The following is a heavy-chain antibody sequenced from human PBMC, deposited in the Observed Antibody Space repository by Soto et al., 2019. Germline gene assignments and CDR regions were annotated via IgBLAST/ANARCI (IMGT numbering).Heavy chain of an antibody. D-gene: IGHD3-9*01. J-gene: IGHJ4*02. Sequence: SETLSLTCTVSGGSISSYYWSWIRQPPGKRLEWIGYIYYSGSTNYNPSLKSRVTISVDTSKNQFSLKLSSVTAADTAVYYCARHPGYYDILTGYTTYYFDYWGQGILVTVSS. CDR2: IYYSGST. CDR1: GGSISSYY. V-gene: IGHV4-59*01. CDR3: ARHPGYYDILTGYTTYYFDY.